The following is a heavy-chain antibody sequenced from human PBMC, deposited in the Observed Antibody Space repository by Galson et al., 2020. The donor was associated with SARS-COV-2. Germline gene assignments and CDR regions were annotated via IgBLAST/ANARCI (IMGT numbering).Heavy chain of an antibody. CDR2: IYTSGST. V-gene: IGHV4-61*02. Sequence: SETLSLTCTVSGGSISSGSYYWSWIRQPAGKGLEWIGRIYTSGSTNYNPSLKSRVTITVDTSKNQFSLKLSSVTAADTVVYYCAREIIVVVSNWFDPWGQGTLVTVSS. CDR3: AREIIVVVSNWFDP. CDR1: GGSISSGSYY. J-gene: IGHJ5*02. D-gene: IGHD3-22*01.